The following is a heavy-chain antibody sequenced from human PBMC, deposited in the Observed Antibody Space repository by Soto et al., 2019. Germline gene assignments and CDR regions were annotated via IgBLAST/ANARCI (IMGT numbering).Heavy chain of an antibody. V-gene: IGHV1-46*01. CDR1: GYTFTSYY. CDR3: ARGPTAVRFAY. D-gene: IGHD3-10*01. J-gene: IGHJ4*02. CDR2: IDPSGGST. Sequence: QVQLVQSGAEVKKPGASVKVSCKASGYTFTSYYIHWVRQAPGQGLEWMGIIDPSGGSTTYAQRFQGRVSMTSDTSTSTVYMELSSLRSEHTAVYYCARGPTAVRFAYWGQGTLVTVSS.